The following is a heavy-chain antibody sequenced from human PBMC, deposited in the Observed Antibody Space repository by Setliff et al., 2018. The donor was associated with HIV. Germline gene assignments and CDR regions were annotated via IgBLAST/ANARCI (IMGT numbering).Heavy chain of an antibody. Sequence: TSETLSLTCTVSGGSIINYYWSWIRQPPGKGLEWIAYVYHNGYTSYNPSLKSRVTLSVDTSRNQFSLNLRSATAADTAVYYCARIPPYASGRGGFDSWGQGMLVTVSS. CDR2: VYHNGYT. V-gene: IGHV4-59*01. CDR1: GGSIINYY. D-gene: IGHD2-2*01. J-gene: IGHJ4*02. CDR3: ARIPPYASGRGGFDS.